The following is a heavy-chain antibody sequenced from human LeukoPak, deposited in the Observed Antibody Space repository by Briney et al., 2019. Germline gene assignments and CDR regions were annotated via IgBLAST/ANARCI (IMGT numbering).Heavy chain of an antibody. CDR1: GYTLTELS. D-gene: IGHD3-3*01. CDR2: FDPEDGET. CDR3: ATGALRSLEWRENWFDP. V-gene: IGHV1-24*01. Sequence: GASVKVSCKVSGYTLTELSMHWVRQAPGKGLEWMGGFDPEDGETIYAQKFQGRVTMTEDTSTDTAYMELSSLRSEDTAVYYCATGALRSLEWRENWFDPWGQGTLVTVSS. J-gene: IGHJ5*02.